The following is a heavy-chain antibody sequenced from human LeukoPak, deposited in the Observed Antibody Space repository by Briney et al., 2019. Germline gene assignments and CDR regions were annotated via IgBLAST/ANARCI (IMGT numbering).Heavy chain of an antibody. V-gene: IGHV3-33*01. CDR2: IWYDGSNK. Sequence: PGRSLRLSCAASGFTFSSYGMHWVRQAPGKGLEWVAVIWYDGSNKYYADSVKGRFTISRDNSKNTLYLQMNSLRAEDTAVYYCARDRIEGATPRYYFDYWGQGTLSPSPQ. CDR1: GFTFSSYG. D-gene: IGHD1-26*01. J-gene: IGHJ4*02. CDR3: ARDRIEGATPRYYFDY.